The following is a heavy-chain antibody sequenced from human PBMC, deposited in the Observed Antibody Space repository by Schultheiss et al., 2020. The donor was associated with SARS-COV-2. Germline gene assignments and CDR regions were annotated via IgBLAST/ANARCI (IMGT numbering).Heavy chain of an antibody. CDR2: INHSGST. CDR3: ARLVYYDSSGYVIGNWFDP. V-gene: IGHV4-34*01. CDR1: GGSFSGYY. Sequence: SETLSLTCAVYGGSFSGYYWSWIRQPPGKGLEWIGEINHSGSTNYNPSLKSRVTISVDTSKNQFSLKLSSVTAADTAVYYCARLVYYDSSGYVIGNWFDPWGQGTLVTVSS. J-gene: IGHJ5*02. D-gene: IGHD3-22*01.